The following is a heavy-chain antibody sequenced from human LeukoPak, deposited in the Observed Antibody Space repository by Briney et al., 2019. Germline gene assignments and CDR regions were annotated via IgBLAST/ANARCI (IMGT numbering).Heavy chain of an antibody. D-gene: IGHD5-18*01. CDR1: AFTFNRYW. Sequence: GGSLRLSCAASAFTFNRYWMHWLRQAPGEGPVWVAHILNDGGSTSYADSVKGRFTISRDNAKNTLSLQMNTLRAEDTAVYYCVRHNYGYDYWDQGTPVTVSS. CDR2: ILNDGGST. V-gene: IGHV3-74*01. J-gene: IGHJ4*02. CDR3: VRHNYGYDY.